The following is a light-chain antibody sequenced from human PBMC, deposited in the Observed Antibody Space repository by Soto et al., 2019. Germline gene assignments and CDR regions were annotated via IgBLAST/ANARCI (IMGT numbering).Light chain of an antibody. V-gene: IGLV2-8*02. J-gene: IGLJ2*01. CDR2: EVS. Sequence: QSALTQPPSASRSPGQSVTISCTGTSSDVGGYNYVSRYQQHPGKAPKLMIYEVSKRPSGVPDRFSGSKSGNTASLTVSGLQAEDEADYYCSSYAGSNNLVFGGGTKLTV. CDR1: SSDVGGYNY. CDR3: SSYAGSNNLV.